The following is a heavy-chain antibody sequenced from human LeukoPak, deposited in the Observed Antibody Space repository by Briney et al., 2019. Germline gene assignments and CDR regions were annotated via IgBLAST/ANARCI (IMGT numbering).Heavy chain of an antibody. CDR3: ARRGYCSGGSCFSAAFDI. D-gene: IGHD2-15*01. V-gene: IGHV5-51*01. CDR1: GYSFTSYW. CDR2: VYPGDSDT. Sequence: GESLKISCKGSGYSFTSYWIGRVRQTPGKGLEWMGIVYPGDSDTRYSPSFQGQVTISADKSISTAYLQWSSLEASDTAMYYCARRGYCSGGSCFSAAFDIWGQGTMVTVSS. J-gene: IGHJ3*02.